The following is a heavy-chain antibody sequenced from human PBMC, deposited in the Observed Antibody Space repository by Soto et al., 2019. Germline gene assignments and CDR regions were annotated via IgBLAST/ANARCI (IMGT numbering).Heavy chain of an antibody. Sequence: QVQLVQSGAEVQKPGSSVKVSCKASGGTFSSYAISWVRQAPGQGLEWMGGIIPICGTANYAQKFQGRVTITADESTSTAYMELSSLRSEDTAVYYCARAYYDSSGYYYYYYYGMDVWGQGTTVTVSS. J-gene: IGHJ6*02. D-gene: IGHD3-22*01. CDR1: GGTFSSYA. CDR2: IIPICGTA. V-gene: IGHV1-69*01. CDR3: ARAYYDSSGYYYYYYYGMDV.